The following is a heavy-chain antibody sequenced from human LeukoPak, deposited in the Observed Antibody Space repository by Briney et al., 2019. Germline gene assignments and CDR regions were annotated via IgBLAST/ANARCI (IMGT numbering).Heavy chain of an antibody. J-gene: IGHJ5*02. CDR1: GFTFSSYA. Sequence: GGSLRLSCGASGFTFSSYAMSWVRQAPGKGLEWVSAISGSGGSTYYADSVKGRFTISRDNSKNTLYLQMNSLRAEDTAIYYYSKARRGYSGYDSSPFDPWGQGTLVTVSS. CDR3: SKARRGYSGYDSSPFDP. V-gene: IGHV3-23*01. D-gene: IGHD5-12*01. CDR2: ISGSGGST.